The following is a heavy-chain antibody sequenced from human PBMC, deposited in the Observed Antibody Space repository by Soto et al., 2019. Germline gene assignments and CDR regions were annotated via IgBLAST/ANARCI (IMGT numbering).Heavy chain of an antibody. CDR1: GVSIRTFY. CDR2: IYSSGST. Sequence: SETLSLTCTVSGVSIRTFYWSWIRQPPGKGLEWIGYIYSSGSTIYNPSLKNRVKISIDTSKNQFSLKLTSVTAADTAVYYCARGYYNYFGMDVWGQGTTVTVSS. J-gene: IGHJ6*02. CDR3: ARGYYNYFGMDV. V-gene: IGHV4-4*08.